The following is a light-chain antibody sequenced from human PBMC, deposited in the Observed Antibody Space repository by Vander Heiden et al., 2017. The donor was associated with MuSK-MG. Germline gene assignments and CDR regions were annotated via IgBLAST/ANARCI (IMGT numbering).Light chain of an antibody. CDR2: AAP. V-gene: IGKV1-39*01. CDR1: QSISSY. CDR3: QQSYSTPST. J-gene: IGKJ4*01. Sequence: IQLTQSPSSLSASVGDRVTITCRASQSISSYLNWYQQKPGKAPKLLIYAAPSLQSGVPSRFSGSGSGTDFTLTISSLQPEDFATYYCQQSYSTPSTFGGGTKVEIK.